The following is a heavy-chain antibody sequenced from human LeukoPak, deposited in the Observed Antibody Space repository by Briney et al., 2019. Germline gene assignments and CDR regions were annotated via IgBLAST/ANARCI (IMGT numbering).Heavy chain of an antibody. J-gene: IGHJ4*02. D-gene: IGHD2-21*01. CDR2: INSDGSIT. Sequence: WGYLRLSCAASGFTFSRNWMHWVRQAPGKGLVWVSRINSDGSITNYADSVKGRFTISRDNAKNTLYLQMSRLRAEDTAVYYCAKIDSYWGQGALVTVSS. CDR3: AKIDSY. CDR1: GFTFSRNW. V-gene: IGHV3-74*01.